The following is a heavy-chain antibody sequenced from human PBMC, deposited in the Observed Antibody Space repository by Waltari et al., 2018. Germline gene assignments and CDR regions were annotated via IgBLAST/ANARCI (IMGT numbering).Heavy chain of an antibody. CDR2: IIPIFGTA. CDR3: ATHCSSTSCYNSNYYYYYGMDV. D-gene: IGHD2-2*02. J-gene: IGHJ6*02. Sequence: FSSYAISWVRQAPGQGLEWMGGIIPIFGTANYAQKFQGRVTITTDESTSTAYMELSSLRSEDTAVYYCATHCSSTSCYNSNYYYYYGMDVWGQGTTVTVSS. V-gene: IGHV1-69*05. CDR1: FSSYA.